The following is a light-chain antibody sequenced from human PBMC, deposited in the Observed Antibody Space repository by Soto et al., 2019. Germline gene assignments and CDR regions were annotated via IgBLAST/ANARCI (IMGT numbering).Light chain of an antibody. J-gene: IGLJ2*01. Sequence: QSALTQPASVSGSPGQSITISCTGTSSDVGSYNLVSWYQYHPGKAPKLMIYDVSNRPSGISNRFSGSKSGNTASLTISGLQAEDEADYYCSSFTISRNTVIFGGGTKLTVL. V-gene: IGLV2-14*02. CDR3: SSFTISRNTVI. CDR1: SSDVGSYNL. CDR2: DVS.